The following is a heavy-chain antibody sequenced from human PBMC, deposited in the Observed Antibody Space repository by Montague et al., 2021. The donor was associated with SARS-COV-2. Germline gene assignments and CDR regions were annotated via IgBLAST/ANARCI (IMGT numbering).Heavy chain of an antibody. CDR1: GGSISSYY. CDR3: ARLGLRYFYWLLLGEGYFDY. J-gene: IGHJ4*02. D-gene: IGHD3-9*01. V-gene: IGHV4-59*08. Sequence: SETLSLTCTVSGGSISSYYWSWIRQPPGKGLEWIGYIYYSGSTNYNSNLKSRVTISVDTSKNQFSLKLSSVTAAATAVYYCARLGLRYFYWLLLGEGYFDYWGQGTLVTVSS. CDR2: IYYSGST.